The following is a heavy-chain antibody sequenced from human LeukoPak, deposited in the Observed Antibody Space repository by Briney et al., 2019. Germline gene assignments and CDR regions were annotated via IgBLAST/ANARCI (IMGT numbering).Heavy chain of an antibody. CDR3: ARDQFFGPFSQYLAGYGMDV. V-gene: IGHV3-7*01. CDR1: VFAFSDYW. Sequence: GGSLRLSCAGSVFAFSDYWMPGVRQSPGKGLEWVANIKGDGSEKYYVDSVKGRFTISRDNVKNLLYLQMNSLRAEDTAVYYCARDQFFGPFSQYLAGYGMDVWGQGTTVTVSS. D-gene: IGHD3-16*01. J-gene: IGHJ6*02. CDR2: IKGDGSEK.